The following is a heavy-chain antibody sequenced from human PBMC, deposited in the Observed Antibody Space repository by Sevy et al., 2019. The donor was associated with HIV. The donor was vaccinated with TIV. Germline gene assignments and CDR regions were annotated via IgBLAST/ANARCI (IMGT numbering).Heavy chain of an antibody. V-gene: IGHV4-59*08. CDR3: ARRNDFDI. Sequence: SETLSLTCTVSGGSINSDHWNWIRQPPGKGLEWIGYVYYTGGNNYNRSLKNRVTISVDRTKNQFSLKLTSVTAADTAVYYCARRNDFDIWGQGTMVTVSS. J-gene: IGHJ3*02. CDR1: GGSINSDH. CDR2: VYYTGGN.